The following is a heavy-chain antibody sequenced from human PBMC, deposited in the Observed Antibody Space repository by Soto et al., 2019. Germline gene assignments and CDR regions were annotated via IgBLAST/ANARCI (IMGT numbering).Heavy chain of an antibody. Sequence: QITLKESGPTLVKPTQTLTLTCTFSGFSLSTSGVGLGWIRQPPGKALEWLVIIYWNDDTRSSPSLKSRLTITKDTSKNQVVLTMTNMDPVDTATYYCAHTLPYSSSWGLWAFDIWGQGTMVTVSS. D-gene: IGHD6-13*01. J-gene: IGHJ3*02. CDR2: IYWNDDT. CDR1: GFSLSTSGVG. V-gene: IGHV2-5*01. CDR3: AHTLPYSSSWGLWAFDI.